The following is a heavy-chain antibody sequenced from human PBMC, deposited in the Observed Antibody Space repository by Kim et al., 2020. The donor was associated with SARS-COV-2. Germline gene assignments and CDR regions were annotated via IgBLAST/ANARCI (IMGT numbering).Heavy chain of an antibody. Sequence: GGSLRLSCAASGFTFSGYAMHWLRQAPGKGLDWVAVVSYDGNNKYSADSVRGRFTISRDNSNNTLYLEMNNLRVEDTAVYYCASAGQGIKVTPYFLDYWGQGTLVTVSS. D-gene: IGHD2-15*01. V-gene: IGHV3-30*04. CDR1: GFTFSGYA. CDR3: ASAGQGIKVTPYFLDY. J-gene: IGHJ4*02. CDR2: VSYDGNNK.